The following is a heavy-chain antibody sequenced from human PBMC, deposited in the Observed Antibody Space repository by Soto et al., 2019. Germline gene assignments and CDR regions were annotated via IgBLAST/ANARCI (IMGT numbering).Heavy chain of an antibody. J-gene: IGHJ5*02. Sequence: PSETLSLTCTVSGGSISSYYWSWIRQPPGKGLEWIGYNYYSGSTNYNPSHKSRVTITVDKSKNQFSLKLSFVTSADTSVYYFARESIAAAGLNWFDPWGQGTLVTVLL. CDR2: NYYSGST. CDR1: GGSISSYY. CDR3: ARESIAAAGLNWFDP. V-gene: IGHV4-59*01. D-gene: IGHD6-13*01.